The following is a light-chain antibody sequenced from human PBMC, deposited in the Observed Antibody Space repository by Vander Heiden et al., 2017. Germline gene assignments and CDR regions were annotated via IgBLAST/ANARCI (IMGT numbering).Light chain of an antibody. CDR2: EVS. V-gene: IGLV2-14*01. J-gene: IGLJ1*01. CDR1: SSDVGGYNY. Sequence: QSALTQPASVSGSPGQSITISSTGTSSDVGGYNYVSWYQQHPGKAHNLMVYEVSNRPAGVSNRFSGSKSGNTASLTISGLQAEDEADYYCNSYTSSSPYVFGTGTKVTVL. CDR3: NSYTSSSPYV.